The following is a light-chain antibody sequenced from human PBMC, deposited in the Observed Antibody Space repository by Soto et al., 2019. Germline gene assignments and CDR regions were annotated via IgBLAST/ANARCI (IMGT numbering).Light chain of an antibody. V-gene: IGKV1-13*02. CDR1: HGIGSA. CDR2: GAS. Sequence: AIQLTQSPSSLSASVGDRVTITCRASHGIGSALAWYQQKPGKAPKLLIYGASSLQSGVPSRFSGGGSGTEFSLTISSLQPEDFATYYCQQYNSYSPVFGQGTKVDIK. CDR3: QQYNSYSPV. J-gene: IGKJ1*01.